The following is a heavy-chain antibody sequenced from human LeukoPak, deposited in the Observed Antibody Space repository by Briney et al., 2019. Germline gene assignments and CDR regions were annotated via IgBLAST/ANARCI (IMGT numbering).Heavy chain of an antibody. CDR3: ARVNVPYGDYAVDY. Sequence: ASVKVSCKASGYTFTGYYMHWVRQAPGQGLEWMGWINPNSGGTNYAQKFQGRVTMTRDTSISTAYMELSRLRSDDTAVYYCARVNVPYGDYAVDYWGQGTLVTVSS. D-gene: IGHD4-17*01. CDR1: GYTFTGYY. J-gene: IGHJ4*02. CDR2: INPNSGGT. V-gene: IGHV1-2*02.